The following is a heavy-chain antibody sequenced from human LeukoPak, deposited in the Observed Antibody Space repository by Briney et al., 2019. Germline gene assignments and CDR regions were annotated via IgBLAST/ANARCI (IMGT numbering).Heavy chain of an antibody. V-gene: IGHV4-34*01. J-gene: IGHJ6*02. CDR3: ARGGLYRYYYYGMDV. D-gene: IGHD2/OR15-2a*01. CDR2: INHSGST. CDR1: GGSFSGYY. Sequence: SETLSLTCAVYGGSFSGYYWSWIRQPPGKGLEWIGEINHSGSTNYNPPLKSRVTISVDTSKNQFSLKLSSVTAADTAVYYCARGGLYRYYYYGMDVWGQGTTVTVSS.